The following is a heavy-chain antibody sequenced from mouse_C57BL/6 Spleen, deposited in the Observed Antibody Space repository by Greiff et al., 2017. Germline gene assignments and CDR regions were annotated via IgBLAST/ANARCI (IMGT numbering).Heavy chain of an antibody. D-gene: IGHD2-4*01. V-gene: IGHV1-78*01. Sequence: SDAELVKPGASVKISCKVSGYTFTDHTIHWMKQRPEQGLEWIGYIYPRDGSTKYNVKFKGKATLTADKSSSTAYMQLNSLTSEDSAVYFCAAGGSYDYDGGYAMDYWGQGTSVTVSS. CDR2: IYPRDGST. CDR1: GYTFTDHT. CDR3: AAGGSYDYDGGYAMDY. J-gene: IGHJ4*01.